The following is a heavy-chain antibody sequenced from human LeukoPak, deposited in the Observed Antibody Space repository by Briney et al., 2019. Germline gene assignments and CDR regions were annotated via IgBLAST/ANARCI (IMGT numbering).Heavy chain of an antibody. CDR3: ARDRGVAAAGTNFDY. D-gene: IGHD6-13*01. CDR2: INPNSGGT. CDR1: GYTFTGYY. J-gene: IGHJ4*02. V-gene: IGHV1-2*02. Sequence: ASVKVSCKASGYTFTGYYMHWVRQAPGQGLEWMGWINPNSGGTNYAQKLQGRVTMTTDTSTSTTYMELRSLRSDDTAVYYCARDRGVAAAGTNFDYWGQGTLVTVSS.